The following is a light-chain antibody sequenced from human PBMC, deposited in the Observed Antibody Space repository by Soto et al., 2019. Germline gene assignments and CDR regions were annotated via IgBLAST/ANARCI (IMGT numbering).Light chain of an antibody. V-gene: IGLV2-14*01. CDR2: DVS. CDR1: SSDVGGYNY. CDR3: SSYTCSSTLV. Sequence: QSVLTQPASVSGSPGQSITISCTGTSSDVGGYNYVSWYQQHPGKAPKLMIYDVSNRPSGVSNRFSGSKSGNTASLTISGLQAEDEADYYCSSYTCSSTLVFGGGTKVTVL. J-gene: IGLJ3*02.